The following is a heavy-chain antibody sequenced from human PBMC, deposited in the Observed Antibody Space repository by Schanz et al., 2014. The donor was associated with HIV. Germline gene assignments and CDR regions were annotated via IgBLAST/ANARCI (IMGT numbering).Heavy chain of an antibody. CDR1: GFTFSTYV. J-gene: IGHJ5*02. D-gene: IGHD5-18*01. V-gene: IGHV3-33*06. CDR2: IWFDGSNK. Sequence: QVQLVESGGGVVQPGRSLRLSCAAPGFTFSTYVMHWVRQAPGKGLEWVAIIWFDGSNKYYADSVRGRFTISRDNSKNTLYLHMNSLRADDTAIYYCVKAYSSGFSGAGSWGQGALVTVSS. CDR3: VKAYSSGFSGAGS.